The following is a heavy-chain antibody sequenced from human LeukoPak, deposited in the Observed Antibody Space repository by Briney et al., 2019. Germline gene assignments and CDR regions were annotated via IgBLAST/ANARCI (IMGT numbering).Heavy chain of an antibody. CDR1: GFTFTSYT. CDR2: ISGSSNHI. D-gene: IGHD4-17*01. V-gene: IGHV3-21*04. Sequence: GGSLRLSCAASGFTFTSYTINWVRQAPGKGLEWVSSISGSSNHIYYADSVKGRFTISRDNAENSLYLQMNSLRAEDTAVYYCARDGYGDYYFDYWGQGAVVTVSS. J-gene: IGHJ4*02. CDR3: ARDGYGDYYFDY.